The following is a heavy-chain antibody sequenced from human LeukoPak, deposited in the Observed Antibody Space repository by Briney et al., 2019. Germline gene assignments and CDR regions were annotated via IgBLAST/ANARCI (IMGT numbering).Heavy chain of an antibody. CDR3: ARRRWANYEDPYYYYYYMDV. D-gene: IGHD1-7*01. CDR2: VNPKSGNT. V-gene: IGHV1-8*03. J-gene: IGHJ6*03. CDR1: GYTFTSYD. Sequence: ASVKLSCNSSGYTFTSYDINWVRHPPGQGLEWMGWVNPKSGNTGYAQKFQGRVTITRNTSISTAYMELSSLRSEDTAVYYCARRRWANYEDPYYYYYYMDVWGKGTTVTVSS.